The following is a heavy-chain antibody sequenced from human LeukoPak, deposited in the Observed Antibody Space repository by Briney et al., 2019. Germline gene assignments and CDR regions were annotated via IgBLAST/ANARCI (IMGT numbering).Heavy chain of an antibody. V-gene: IGHV3-7*01. CDR1: GFTFSSYW. CDR2: IKQDGSEK. J-gene: IGHJ4*02. D-gene: IGHD3-10*01. Sequence: PGGSLRLSCAASGFTFSSYWMSWVRQALGKGLEWVANIKQDGSEKYYVDSVKGRFTISRDKAKNSLYLQMNSLSAEDTAVYYCARDGDAASGSGSYYLDYWGQGTLVTVSS. CDR3: ARDGDAASGSGSYYLDY.